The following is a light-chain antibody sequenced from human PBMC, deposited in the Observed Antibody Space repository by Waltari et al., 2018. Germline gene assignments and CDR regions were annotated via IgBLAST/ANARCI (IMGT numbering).Light chain of an antibody. CDR2: QDS. CDR1: KLGANY. V-gene: IGLV3-1*01. CDR3: QAWDSSTVV. J-gene: IGLJ2*01. Sequence: SYELTRPPSVSVSPGQTASITRSGDKLGANYACWYQQKPGQSPVLVIYQDSKRPSGIPERFSGSNSGNTATLTISGTQAMDEADYYCQAWDSSTVVFGGGTKLTVL.